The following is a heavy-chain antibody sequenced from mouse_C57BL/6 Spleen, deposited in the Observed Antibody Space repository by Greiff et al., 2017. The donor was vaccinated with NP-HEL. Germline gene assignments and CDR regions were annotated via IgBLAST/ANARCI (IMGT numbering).Heavy chain of an antibody. CDR2: INPNNGGT. CDR1: GYTFTDYY. V-gene: IGHV1-26*01. J-gene: IGHJ3*01. CDR3: AREGLWSNFAWFAY. Sequence: EVQLQQSGPELVKPGASVKISCKASGYTFTDYYMNWVKQSHGKSLEWIGAINPNNGGTSYNQKFKGKATLTVDKSSSTAYMELRSLTSEDSAVYYCAREGLWSNFAWFAYWGQGTLVTISA. D-gene: IGHD2-5*01.